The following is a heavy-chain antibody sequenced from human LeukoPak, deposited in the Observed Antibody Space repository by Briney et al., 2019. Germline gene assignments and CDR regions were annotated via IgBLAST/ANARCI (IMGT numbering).Heavy chain of an antibody. Sequence: GASVKVSCKASGYTFTSYAMNWVRQAPGQGLEWMGGSIPVVGTTTYAQKFQGRVSITADAWTSTAHLELSSLRPEDTAVYYCARGVLNAVNDDYYYYMDVWGQGTTV. CDR1: GYTFTSYA. J-gene: IGHJ6*03. CDR3: ARGVLNAVNDDYYYYMDV. CDR2: SIPVVGTT. D-gene: IGHD3-9*01. V-gene: IGHV1-69*13.